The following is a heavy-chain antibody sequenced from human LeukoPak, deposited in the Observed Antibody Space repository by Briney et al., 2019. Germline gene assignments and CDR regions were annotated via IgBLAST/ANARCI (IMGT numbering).Heavy chain of an antibody. D-gene: IGHD2-15*01. Sequence: GRSLRLSCAASGFTFSNYWMSWVRQAPGKGLEWVANIKHDGNEKYYVDSVKGRFTISRDNAKNSLFLHMNSLRAEDTAVYYCARAVASNWFDPWGQGTLVTVSS. J-gene: IGHJ5*02. CDR3: ARAVASNWFDP. CDR2: IKHDGNEK. V-gene: IGHV3-7*04. CDR1: GFTFSNYW.